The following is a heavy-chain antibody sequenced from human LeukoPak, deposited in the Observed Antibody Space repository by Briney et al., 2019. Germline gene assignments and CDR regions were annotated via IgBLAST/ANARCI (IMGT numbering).Heavy chain of an antibody. D-gene: IGHD2-15*01. Sequence: SETLSLTCTVSGGAVNSYYWSWIRQTPGKGLEWIGYISHSGNTDYAPSLKSRVTMSLDTSKNQFALKLSSVTAADTAVYYCARDLAAYFDYWGQGTLVTVSS. CDR1: GGAVNSYY. CDR3: ARDLAAYFDY. V-gene: IGHV4-59*02. CDR2: ISHSGNT. J-gene: IGHJ4*02.